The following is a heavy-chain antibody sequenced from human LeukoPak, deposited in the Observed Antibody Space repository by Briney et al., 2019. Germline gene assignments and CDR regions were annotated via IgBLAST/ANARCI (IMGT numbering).Heavy chain of an antibody. J-gene: IGHJ5*02. V-gene: IGHV4-30-2*01. CDR1: GASISSGGYS. CDR2: IYHSGST. D-gene: IGHD1-26*01. CDR3: ARGSGTRRWRFDP. Sequence: SETLSLTCAVSGASISSGGYSWSWIRQPPGKGLEWIGYIYHSGSTYYNPSLKSRVTISVDRSKNQFSLKLSSVTAADTAVYYCARGSGTRRWRFDPWGQGTLVTVSS.